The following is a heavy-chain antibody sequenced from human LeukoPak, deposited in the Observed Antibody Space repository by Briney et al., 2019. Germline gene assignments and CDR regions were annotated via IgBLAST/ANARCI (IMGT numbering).Heavy chain of an antibody. Sequence: GASVKVSCKASGYTFTSYAMNWVRQAPGQGLEWLGWINPNSGGTYYAQNLRGRVTLTRDTSISTAYMDLNRLRFDDTAVYYCARDRRIASAGWDAFDNWGQGTLVTVFS. CDR3: ARDRRIASAGWDAFDN. CDR1: GYTFTSYA. CDR2: INPNSGGT. J-gene: IGHJ3*02. D-gene: IGHD6-13*01. V-gene: IGHV1-2*02.